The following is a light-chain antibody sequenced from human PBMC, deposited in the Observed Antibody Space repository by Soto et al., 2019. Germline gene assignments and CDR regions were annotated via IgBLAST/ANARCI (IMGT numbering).Light chain of an antibody. CDR1: DYVSSNY. Sequence: EIVLTQSPGTLSLSPGQRATLSCRASDYVSSNYLAWYQQKPGQAPRLLIYGASSRVTGVTDRFSGSGSATDFALAITRLEPEDFAVYYCQQSVNSLSLGGGTKVEVK. CDR3: QQSVNSLS. CDR2: GAS. V-gene: IGKV3-20*01. J-gene: IGKJ4*01.